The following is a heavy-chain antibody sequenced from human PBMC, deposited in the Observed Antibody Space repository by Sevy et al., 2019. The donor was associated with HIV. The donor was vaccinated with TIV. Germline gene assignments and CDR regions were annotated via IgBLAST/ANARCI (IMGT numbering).Heavy chain of an antibody. D-gene: IGHD3-10*01. CDR3: AKDSGSYYKYYYYGMDV. CDR1: GFTFSSYG. J-gene: IGHJ6*02. CDR2: ISYDGSNK. Sequence: GGSLRLSCAASGFTFSSYGMHWVRQAPGKGLEWVAVISYDGSNKYYAESVKGRFTISRDNSKNTLYLQMNSLRAEDTAVYYCAKDSGSYYKYYYYGMDVWGQGTTVTVSS. V-gene: IGHV3-30*18.